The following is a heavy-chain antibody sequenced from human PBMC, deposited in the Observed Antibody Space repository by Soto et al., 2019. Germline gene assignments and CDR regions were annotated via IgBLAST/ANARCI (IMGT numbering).Heavy chain of an antibody. J-gene: IGHJ6*02. V-gene: IGHV1-18*01. D-gene: IGHD1-1*01. CDR1: GYTFTSYG. CDR2: IRAYNGNT. Sequence: QVQLVQSGAEVKKPGASVKVSCKASGYTFTSYGISWVRQAPGQGLEWMGWIRAYNGNTNYAQKLQGRVTMATDTSTRTAYMEPRSLRSEDTAVYYCARDLTTMDAWGQGTTVTVSS. CDR3: ARDLTTMDA.